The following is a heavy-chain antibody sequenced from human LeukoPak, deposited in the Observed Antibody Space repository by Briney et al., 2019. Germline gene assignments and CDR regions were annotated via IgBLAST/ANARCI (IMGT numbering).Heavy chain of an antibody. CDR1: GFTVSSIY. Sequence: GSLRLSCAASGFTVSSIYMTWVRQAPGKGLEWVSVIYKDGNTYYADSVRGRFTISRDNFKNSLYLQMNSLRAEDTAMYYCATEQWDLWGQGTLVTVSS. CDR3: ATEQWDL. D-gene: IGHD6-19*01. J-gene: IGHJ5*02. V-gene: IGHV3-66*01. CDR2: IYKDGNT.